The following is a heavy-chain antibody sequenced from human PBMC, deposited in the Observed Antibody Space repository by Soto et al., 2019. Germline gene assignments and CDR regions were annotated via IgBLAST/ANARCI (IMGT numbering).Heavy chain of an antibody. V-gene: IGHV5-51*01. CDR3: ARGYCTATICDPWFDP. D-gene: IGHD2-8*02. J-gene: IGHJ5*02. Sequence: EGSLKISCHGSGDAFSSYWIAWVRQMPRKGLEWMGIIYPGGSDTRYSPSFQGQVTISVDKSITTAYLQWSSLKASDTAMYYCARGYCTATICDPWFDPWGQGTLVTVSS. CDR2: IYPGGSDT. CDR1: GDAFSSYW.